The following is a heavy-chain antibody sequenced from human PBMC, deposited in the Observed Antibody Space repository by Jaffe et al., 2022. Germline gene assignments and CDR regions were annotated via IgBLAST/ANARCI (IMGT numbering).Heavy chain of an antibody. D-gene: IGHD4-17*01. CDR3: AKVGLTTVTTDY. CDR2: ISYDGSNK. V-gene: IGHV3-30*18. CDR1: GFTFSSYG. Sequence: QVQLVESGGGVVQPGRSLRLSCAASGFTFSSYGMHWVRQAPGKGLEWVAVISYDGSNKYYADSVKGRFTISRDNSKNTLYLQMNSLRAEDTAVYYCAKVGLTTVTTDYWGQGTLVTVSS. J-gene: IGHJ4*02.